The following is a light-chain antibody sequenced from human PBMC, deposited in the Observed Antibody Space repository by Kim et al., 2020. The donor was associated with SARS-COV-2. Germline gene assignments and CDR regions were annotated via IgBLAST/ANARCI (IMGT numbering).Light chain of an antibody. CDR2: GAS. J-gene: IGKJ2*03. V-gene: IGKV3-15*01. Sequence: SPGESVTLSCRASQSVSGKLAWYQQKPGQAPRLLMYGASTRDTGVPARFSGSGSGTEFTLTISGVQSEDFAVYYCQQYDVWPPESFGQGTKLEI. CDR3: QQYDVWPPES. CDR1: QSVSGK.